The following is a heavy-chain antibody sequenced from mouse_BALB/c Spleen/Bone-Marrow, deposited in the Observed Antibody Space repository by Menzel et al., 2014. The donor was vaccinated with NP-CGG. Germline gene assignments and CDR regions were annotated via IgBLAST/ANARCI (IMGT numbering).Heavy chain of an antibody. CDR3: AREKGITFAY. J-gene: IGHJ3*01. CDR1: GYTFTSYT. CDR2: INPSSGYT. D-gene: IGHD2-4*01. V-gene: IGHV1-4*01. Sequence: VQPLQSWAELTRPGASVKMFCKASGYTFTSYTMHWVKQRPGQGLEWIGYINPSSGYTNYNQKFKDKATLTADKSSSTAYMQLSSLTSEDSAVYYCAREKGITFAYWGQGTLVTVSA.